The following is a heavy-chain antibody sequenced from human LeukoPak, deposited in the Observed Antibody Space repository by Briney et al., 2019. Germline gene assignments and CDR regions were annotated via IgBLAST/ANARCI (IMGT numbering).Heavy chain of an antibody. Sequence: QSGGSLGLSCAAAGFTFDDYAMHWVRQAPGKGLEWVSGISWNSGSIGYADSVKGRFTISRDNAKNSLYLQMNSLRAEDTALYYCAKDKKGLSSSWLFDYWGQGTLVTVSS. CDR3: AKDKKGLSSSWLFDY. J-gene: IGHJ4*02. D-gene: IGHD6-13*01. CDR2: ISWNSGSI. CDR1: GFTFDDYA. V-gene: IGHV3-9*01.